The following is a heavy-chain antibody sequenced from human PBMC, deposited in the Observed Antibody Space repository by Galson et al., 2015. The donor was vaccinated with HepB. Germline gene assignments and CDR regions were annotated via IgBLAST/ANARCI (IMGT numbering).Heavy chain of an antibody. D-gene: IGHD2-2*01. CDR1: GFTFTNSA. CDR3: AADTLQTML. CDR2: IVVGTSNT. V-gene: IGHV1-58*02. J-gene: IGHJ4*02. Sequence: QSGAEVKKPGASVKVSCKASGFTFTNSAMQWARRARGQRLEWIGWIVVGTSNTNYAQNLQERVTISRDLSTGTVYMELSGLKSEDTAVYYCAADTLQTMLWGQGTLVTVSS.